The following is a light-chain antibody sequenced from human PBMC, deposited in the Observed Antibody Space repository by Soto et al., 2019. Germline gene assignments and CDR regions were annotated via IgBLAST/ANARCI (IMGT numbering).Light chain of an antibody. CDR2: EVS. CDR1: SSDVGADNY. CDR3: TSYVGSDIWV. J-gene: IGLJ3*02. V-gene: IGLV2-8*01. Sequence: QSALTQPPSASGSPGQSVTISCTGTSSDVGADNYVSWYQQYPGKAPKLMIYEVSKRPSGVHDRFSGSKSGNTPSLTVSGLQAEDEAYYPCTSYVGSDIWVFGGGTKVTVL.